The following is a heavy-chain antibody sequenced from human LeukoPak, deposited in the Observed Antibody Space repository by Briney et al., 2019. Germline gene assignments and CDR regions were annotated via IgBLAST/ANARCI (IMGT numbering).Heavy chain of an antibody. Sequence: KPSETLSLTCTVSGGSISSSSYYWGWIRQPPGKGLEWIGSIYYSGSTYYNPSLKSRVTISVDTSKNQFSLELSSVTAADTAVYYCARGGGSYSTLGYWGQGTLVTVSS. CDR1: GGSISSSSYY. CDR2: IYYSGST. CDR3: ARGGGSYSTLGY. J-gene: IGHJ4*02. D-gene: IGHD1-26*01. V-gene: IGHV4-39*01.